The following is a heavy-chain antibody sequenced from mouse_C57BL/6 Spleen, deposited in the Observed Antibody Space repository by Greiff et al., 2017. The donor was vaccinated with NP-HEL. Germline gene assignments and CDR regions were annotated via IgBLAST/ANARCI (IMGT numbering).Heavy chain of an antibody. Sequence: EVQGVESGGGLVQPGGSLSLSCAASGFTFTDYYMSWVRQPPGKALEWLGFIRNKANGYTTEYSASVKGRFTISRDNSQSILYLQMNAMRAEDSATYYCARYSDYGSSYAMDYWGQGTSVTVSS. D-gene: IGHD1-1*01. V-gene: IGHV7-3*01. CDR3: ARYSDYGSSYAMDY. J-gene: IGHJ4*01. CDR1: GFTFTDYY. CDR2: IRNKANGYTT.